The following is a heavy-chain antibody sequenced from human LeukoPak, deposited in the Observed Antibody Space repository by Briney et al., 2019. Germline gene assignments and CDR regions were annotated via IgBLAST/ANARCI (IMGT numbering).Heavy chain of an antibody. CDR2: INSDGSST. V-gene: IGHV3-74*01. D-gene: IGHD3-22*01. CDR1: GFTFSRYW. CDR3: ARFTLAPPYYDDSSGYYYYMDV. J-gene: IGHJ6*03. Sequence: GSLRLSCAASGFTFSRYWIHWVRQAPGKGLVWVSRINSDGSSTTYADSVKGRFTISRDNAKNTLYLQMNTLRAEDTAVYYCARFTLAPPYYDDSSGYYYYMDVWGKGTTVTISS.